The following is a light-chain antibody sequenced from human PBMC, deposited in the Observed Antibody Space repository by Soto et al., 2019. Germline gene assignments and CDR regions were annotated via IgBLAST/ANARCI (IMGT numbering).Light chain of an antibody. CDR2: DAS. J-gene: IGKJ1*01. CDR1: QSISSW. CDR3: QQYNSYWT. Sequence: DIQMTQSPSTLSASVGDRVTITCRASQSISSWLSWYQQKPGKAPKLLIFDASSLESGVPSRFSGRGSGTEITLTISSQQPDDFATYCCQQYNSYWTFGQGTKVDIK. V-gene: IGKV1-5*01.